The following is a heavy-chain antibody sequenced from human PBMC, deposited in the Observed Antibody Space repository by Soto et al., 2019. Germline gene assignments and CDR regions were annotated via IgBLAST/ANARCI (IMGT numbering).Heavy chain of an antibody. CDR1: GGTFRTYA. J-gene: IGHJ6*02. D-gene: IGHD1-26*01. CDR3: ARDKDRDQWGGNYYYSLDV. CDR2: IIPIFRTP. Sequence: QVQLVQSGPEVKRPGSSVKVSCKLSGGTFRTYAISWVRQAPGQGLEWMGGIIPIFRTPDYSQKFQGRVTTIADESTTTAYMELSTLTFEDTAVYYCARDKDRDQWGGNYYYSLDVWGQGTTVTISS. V-gene: IGHV1-69*12.